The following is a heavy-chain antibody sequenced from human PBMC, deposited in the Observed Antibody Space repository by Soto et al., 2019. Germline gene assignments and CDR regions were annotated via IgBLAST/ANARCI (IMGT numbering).Heavy chain of an antibody. D-gene: IGHD3-10*01. CDR3: ASSTMVRGVIITSHYYYGMDV. J-gene: IGHJ6*02. Sequence: ASGKVSCKASGYTFTGYYMHWVRQAPGQGLEWMGWINPNSGGTNYAQKFQGRVTMTRDTSISTAYMELSRLRSDDTAVYYCASSTMVRGVIITSHYYYGMDVWGQGTTVTVSS. CDR1: GYTFTGYY. CDR2: INPNSGGT. V-gene: IGHV1-2*02.